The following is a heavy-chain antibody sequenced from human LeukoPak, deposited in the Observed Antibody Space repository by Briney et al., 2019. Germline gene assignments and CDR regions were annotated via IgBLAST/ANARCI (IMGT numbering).Heavy chain of an antibody. CDR3: ARGLDLYYDILTGYQNDAFDI. V-gene: IGHV5-51*01. D-gene: IGHD3-9*01. Sequence: GESLKISCKGSGYSFTSYWIGWVRQMPGKGLEWMGIIYPGDSDTRYSPSFQGQVTISADKSISTAYLQWSSLKASDTAMYYCARGLDLYYDILTGYQNDAFDIWGQGTMVTVSS. J-gene: IGHJ3*02. CDR2: IYPGDSDT. CDR1: GYSFTSYW.